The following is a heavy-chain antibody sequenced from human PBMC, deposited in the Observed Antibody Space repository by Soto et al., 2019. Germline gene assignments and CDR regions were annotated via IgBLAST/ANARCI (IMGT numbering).Heavy chain of an antibody. Sequence: SETLSLTCTVSGGSISSGGYYWSWIRQHPGKGLEWIGYIYYSGSTYYNPSLKSRVTISVDTSKNQFSLKLSSVTAADTAVYYCARGGRYFDWLLFEGYLNWFDPWGQGTLVTVSS. J-gene: IGHJ5*02. D-gene: IGHD3-9*01. CDR3: ARGGRYFDWLLFEGYLNWFDP. V-gene: IGHV4-31*03. CDR2: IYYSGST. CDR1: GGSISSGGYY.